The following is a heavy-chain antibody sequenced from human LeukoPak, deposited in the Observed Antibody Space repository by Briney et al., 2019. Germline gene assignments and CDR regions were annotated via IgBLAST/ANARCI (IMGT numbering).Heavy chain of an antibody. Sequence: GGSLRLSCAASGFTFSSHSMNWVRQAPGKGLEWISYISSTSNIYYADSVKGRLTISRDNAKNTLYLQMNSLRLEDTAVYYCARENLAAAADYWGQGTVVTVSS. CDR1: GFTFSSHS. V-gene: IGHV3-21*01. CDR3: ARENLAAAADY. D-gene: IGHD6-25*01. J-gene: IGHJ4*02. CDR2: ISSTSNI.